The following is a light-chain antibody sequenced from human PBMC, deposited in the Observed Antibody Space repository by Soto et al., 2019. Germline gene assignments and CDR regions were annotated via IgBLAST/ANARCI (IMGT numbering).Light chain of an antibody. CDR2: DVS. CDR3: SSYTSSSLYV. CDR1: SSDVGGYNY. V-gene: IGLV2-14*01. J-gene: IGLJ1*01. Sequence: QSALTQPASVSGSPGQSITISCTGTSSDVGGYNYVSWYQQHPGKAPKLMIYDVSNRPSGVSNRFSGYKSGNTASLTISGLQDEDEADYYCSSYTSSSLYVFGTGTKLTVL.